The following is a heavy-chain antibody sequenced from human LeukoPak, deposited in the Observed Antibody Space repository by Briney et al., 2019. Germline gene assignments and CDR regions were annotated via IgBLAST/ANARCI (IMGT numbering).Heavy chain of an antibody. CDR1: ELPFVTNA. CDR2: INGSGTKI. CDR3: TRELLSLQQGLDF. D-gene: IGHD3-10*01. V-gene: IGHV3-21*01. J-gene: IGHJ4*02. Sequence: GGPLGSSFPAPELPFVTNALTGFGQAPGKGRGWATSINGSGTKIFYADSVRGRFTVSRDNAGNSLSLQMDSLRVEDTAVYYCTRELLSLQQGLDFWGQGALVTVSS.